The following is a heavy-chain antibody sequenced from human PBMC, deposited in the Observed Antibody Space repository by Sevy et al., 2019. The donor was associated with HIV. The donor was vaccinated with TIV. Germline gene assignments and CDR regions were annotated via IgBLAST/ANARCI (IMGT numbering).Heavy chain of an antibody. D-gene: IGHD1-26*01. CDR3: AKAQGSGSYYTGYYFDY. CDR2: ISGSGGST. Sequence: GGSLRLSCAASGFTFSSYAMSWVRQAPGKGLEWVSAISGSGGSTYYADSVKGRFTISRDNSKNTLYLQMNSLRAEDTAVYYCAKAQGSGSYYTGYYFDYWGQGTLVTVSS. J-gene: IGHJ4*02. CDR1: GFTFSSYA. V-gene: IGHV3-23*01.